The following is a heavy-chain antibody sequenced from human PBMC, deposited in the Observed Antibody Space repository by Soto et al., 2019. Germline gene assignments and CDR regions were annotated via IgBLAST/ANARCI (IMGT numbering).Heavy chain of an antibody. CDR1: GGTFSSYA. D-gene: IGHD3-16*01. CDR3: ARELVLGYYYYGMDV. J-gene: IGHJ6*02. V-gene: IGHV1-69*13. CDR2: IIPIFGTA. Sequence: SVKVSCKASGGTFSSYAISWVRQAPGQGLEWMGGIIPIFGTANYAQKFQGRVTITADESTSTAYMELSSLRSEDTAVYYCARELVLGYYYYGMDVWGQGTTVTVSS.